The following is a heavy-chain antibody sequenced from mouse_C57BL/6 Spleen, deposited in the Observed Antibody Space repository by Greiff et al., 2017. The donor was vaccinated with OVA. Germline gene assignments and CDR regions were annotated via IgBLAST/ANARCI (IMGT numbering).Heavy chain of an antibody. CDR3: ARGAYYSNHHCYYDV. J-gene: IGHJ1*03. D-gene: IGHD2-5*01. V-gene: IGHV1-55*01. Sequence: VQLQQPGAELVKPGASVKMSCKASGYTFTSYWITWVKQRPGQGLEWIGDIYPGSGSTNYNEQFTSKATLTVDTSSSPAYMQLTCLTSTNSTVYYCARGAYYSNHHCYYDVWGTGTTVTVSS. CDR1: GYTFTSYW. CDR2: IYPGSGST.